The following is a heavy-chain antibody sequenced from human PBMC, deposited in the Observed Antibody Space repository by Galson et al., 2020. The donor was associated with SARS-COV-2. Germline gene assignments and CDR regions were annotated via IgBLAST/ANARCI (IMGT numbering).Heavy chain of an antibody. CDR1: GGSISSSNW. J-gene: IGHJ6*02. V-gene: IGHV4-4*02. Sequence: SETLSLTCAVSGGSISSSNWWSWVRQPPGKGLEWIGEIYHSGSTNYNPSLKSRVTISVDKSKNQFSLKLSSVTAADTAVYDCAREKVLARELKHYYYGMDFWGQGTTVTVSS. CDR3: AREKVLARELKHYYYGMDF. CDR2: IYHSGST. D-gene: IGHD3-10*01.